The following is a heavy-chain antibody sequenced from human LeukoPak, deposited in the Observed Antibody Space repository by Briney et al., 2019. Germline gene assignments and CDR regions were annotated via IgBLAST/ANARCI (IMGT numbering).Heavy chain of an antibody. J-gene: IGHJ5*02. CDR1: GYTFTGYY. CDR2: INPNSGGT. Sequence: ASVKVSCEASGYTFTGYYMHWVRQAPGQGLEWMGWINPNSGGTNYAQKFQGRVTMTRDTSISTAYMELSRLRSDDTAVYYCARDLSVRGVIRGWFDPWGQGTLVTVSS. V-gene: IGHV1-2*02. D-gene: IGHD3-10*01. CDR3: ARDLSVRGVIRGWFDP.